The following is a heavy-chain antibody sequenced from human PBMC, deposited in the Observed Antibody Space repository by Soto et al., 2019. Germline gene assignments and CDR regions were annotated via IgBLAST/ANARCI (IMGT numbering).Heavy chain of an antibody. V-gene: IGHV4-34*01. D-gene: IGHD5-18*01. CDR1: GGSFSGYY. CDR3: ASQQGIVDTALVLGNF. CDR2: INHSGSS. J-gene: IGHJ4*02. Sequence: PSETLSLTCAGYGGSFSGYYWSWIRQPPGKGLEWIGEINHSGSSNYNPSLKSRVTISVDTSKNQLSLKLNSVTAADTAVYYCASQQGIVDTALVLGNFRGKGIQVTVSS.